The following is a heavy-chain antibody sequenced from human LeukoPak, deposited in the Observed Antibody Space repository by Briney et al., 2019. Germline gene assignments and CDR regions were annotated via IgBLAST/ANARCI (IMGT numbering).Heavy chain of an antibody. V-gene: IGHV3-53*01. J-gene: IGHJ4*02. D-gene: IGHD3-22*01. CDR1: GFTFSSYS. Sequence: PGGSLRLSCAASGFTFSSYSMNWVRQAPGKGLEWVSSIYSGGSTFYADSVKGRFTISRDNSKNTLYLQMNSLRAEDTAVYYCAREARPENYYDSSGSLEDWGQGTLVTVSS. CDR3: AREARPENYYDSSGSLED. CDR2: IYSGGST.